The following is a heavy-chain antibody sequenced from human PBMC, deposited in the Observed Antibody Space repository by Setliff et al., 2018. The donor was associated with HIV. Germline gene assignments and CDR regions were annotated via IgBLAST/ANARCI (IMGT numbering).Heavy chain of an antibody. CDR3: ARGRLRPQTYYYYYYMDF. Sequence: PSETLSLTCTVAGGSIYSGTYYWSWIRQPPGKGLEWIGYIYYSGSTNYNPPLKSRVTISVDTSKNQFSLKLSSVTASDTALYYCARGRLRPQTYYYYYYMDFWGKGTTVTVSS. J-gene: IGHJ6*03. CDR2: IYYSGST. D-gene: IGHD5-12*01. V-gene: IGHV4-61*01. CDR1: GGSIYSGTYY.